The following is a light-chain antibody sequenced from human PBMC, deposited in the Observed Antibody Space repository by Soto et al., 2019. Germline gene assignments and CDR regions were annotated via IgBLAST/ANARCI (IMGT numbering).Light chain of an antibody. Sequence: IQMTQSPSSLSSSFGDRGTSTCRGSQSISSYLNWYQQKPGKAPKLLVYAASSLQSGVPSRFSGSGSGTDFTLTISSLQTADFATYYCQQSSSTPSITFGQGTRLEI. CDR2: AAS. J-gene: IGKJ5*01. CDR1: QSISSY. CDR3: QQSSSTPSIT. V-gene: IGKV1-39*01.